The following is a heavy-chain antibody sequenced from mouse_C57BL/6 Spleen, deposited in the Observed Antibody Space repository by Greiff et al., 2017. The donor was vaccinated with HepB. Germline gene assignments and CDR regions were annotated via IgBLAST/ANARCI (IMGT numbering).Heavy chain of an antibody. D-gene: IGHD2-13*01. V-gene: IGHV2-3*01. J-gene: IGHJ4*01. CDR3: AKQDDDYSTFYAMDY. Sequence: VKLMESGPGLVVSSQSLFITCTASGFSLTSHGVSWVRQSPGKGLEWLGVIWGDGGTNYHSALISRLSISKDNSKSQVFLTLNSLQTEDTATYYCAKQDDDYSTFYAMDYWGQGTSVTVSS. CDR1: GFSLTSHG. CDR2: IWGDGGT.